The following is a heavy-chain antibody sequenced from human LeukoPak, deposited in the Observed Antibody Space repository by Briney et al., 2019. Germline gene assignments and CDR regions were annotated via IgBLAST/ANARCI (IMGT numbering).Heavy chain of an antibody. V-gene: IGHV4-34*01. CDR2: INHSGST. D-gene: IGHD7-27*01. Sequence: PSETLSLTCAVYGGSFSGYYWSWIRQPPGKGLEWIGEINHSGSTNYNPSLKSRVTISVDTSKNQFSLKLSPVTAADTALYYCARPRLGYYYYMDVWGKGTTVTISS. CDR3: ARPRLGYYYYMDV. CDR1: GGSFSGYY. J-gene: IGHJ6*03.